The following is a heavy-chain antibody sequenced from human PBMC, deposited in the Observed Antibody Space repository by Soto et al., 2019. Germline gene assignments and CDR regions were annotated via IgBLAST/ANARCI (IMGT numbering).Heavy chain of an antibody. CDR1: GGSISSGDYY. D-gene: IGHD3-3*01. V-gene: IGHV4-30-4*01. Sequence: SETLSLTCTVSGGSISSGDYYWSWIRQPPGKGLEWIGYIYYSGSTYYNPSLKSRVTISVDTSKNQFSLKLSSVTAADTAVYYCARVFGPYGMDVWGQGTTVTVSS. CDR2: IYYSGST. CDR3: ARVFGPYGMDV. J-gene: IGHJ6*02.